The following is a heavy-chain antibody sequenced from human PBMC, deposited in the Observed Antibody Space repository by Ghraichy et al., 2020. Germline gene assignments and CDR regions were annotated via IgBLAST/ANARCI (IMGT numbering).Heavy chain of an antibody. CDR2: INPNSGGT. V-gene: IGHV1-2*02. CDR3: ARVHHPKGLWQQLVLGAFDI. D-gene: IGHD6-13*01. CDR1: GYTFTGYY. J-gene: IGHJ3*02. Sequence: ASVKVSCKASGYTFTGYYMHWVRQAPGQGLEWMGWINPNSGGTNYAQKFQGRVTMTRDTSISTAYMELSRLRSDDTAVYYCARVHHPKGLWQQLVLGAFDIWGQGTMVTVSS.